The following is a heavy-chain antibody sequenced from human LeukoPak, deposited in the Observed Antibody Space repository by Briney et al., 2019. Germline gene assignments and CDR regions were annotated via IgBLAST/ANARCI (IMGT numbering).Heavy chain of an antibody. CDR1: GGTFSNYA. Sequence: ASVKVSCKASGGTFSNYALTWVRQAPGQGLEWMGGIIPVFGTADYAQDFQGGLTITADDSTSTAYMELSSLRSEDTAVYYCARESVAGPYWGQGTLVTVSS. J-gene: IGHJ4*02. CDR3: ARESVAGPY. D-gene: IGHD6-19*01. V-gene: IGHV1-69*13. CDR2: IIPVFGTA.